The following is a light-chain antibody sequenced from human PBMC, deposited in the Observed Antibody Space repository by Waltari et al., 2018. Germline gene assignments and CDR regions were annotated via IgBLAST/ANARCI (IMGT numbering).Light chain of an antibody. J-gene: IGKJ3*01. CDR1: QSISSY. CDR2: AAS. V-gene: IGKV1-39*01. Sequence: IQMTQSPSSLSASVGDSVTITCRASQSISSYLNWYQQKPGKAPKLLIYAASSLQSGVPSRFSGSGSGTDFTLTISSLQPEDFATYYCQQSYSTPLFGPGTKVDIK. CDR3: QQSYSTPL.